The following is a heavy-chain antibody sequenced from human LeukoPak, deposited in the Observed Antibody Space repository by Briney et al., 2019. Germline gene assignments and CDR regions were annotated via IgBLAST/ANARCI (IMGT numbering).Heavy chain of an antibody. Sequence: GGSLRLSCAASGFTFSSYSMNWVRQAPGKGLEWVSSISSSSSYIYYADSVKGRFTISRDNAKNSLYLQMNSLRAEDTAVYYCARDLLYYYDSSGYSNWFDPWGQGTLVTVSS. J-gene: IGHJ5*02. CDR2: ISSSSSYI. CDR3: ARDLLYYYDSSGYSNWFDP. V-gene: IGHV3-21*04. D-gene: IGHD3-22*01. CDR1: GFTFSSYS.